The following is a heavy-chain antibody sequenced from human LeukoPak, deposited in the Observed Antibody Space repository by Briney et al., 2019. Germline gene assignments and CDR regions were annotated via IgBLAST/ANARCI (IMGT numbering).Heavy chain of an antibody. V-gene: IGHV1-18*01. CDR2: ISANNGNT. CDR1: GYTFTSYG. Sequence: ASVKVSCKASGYTFTSYGISWVRQAPGQGLEWMGWISANNGNTNYAQKLQGRVTMTTDTSTSTAYMELRSLRSDDTAVYYCARDIGDYVWGSYRRLDAFDIWGQGTMVTVSS. D-gene: IGHD3-16*02. CDR3: ARDIGDYVWGSYRRLDAFDI. J-gene: IGHJ3*02.